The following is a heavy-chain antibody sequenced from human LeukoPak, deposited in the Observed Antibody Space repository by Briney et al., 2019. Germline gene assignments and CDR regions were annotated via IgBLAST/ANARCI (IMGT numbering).Heavy chain of an antibody. J-gene: IGHJ5*02. D-gene: IGHD2-2*01. Sequence: SETLSLTCAVSGGSISSSNWWSWVRQPPGKGLEWIGEIYHSGSTNYNPSLKSRVTISVDTSKNQFSLKLSSVTAADTAVYYCARDLVGYCSSTTCLRWFDPWGQGTLVTVSS. CDR3: ARDLVGYCSSTTCLRWFDP. CDR1: GGSISSSNW. CDR2: IYHSGST. V-gene: IGHV4-4*02.